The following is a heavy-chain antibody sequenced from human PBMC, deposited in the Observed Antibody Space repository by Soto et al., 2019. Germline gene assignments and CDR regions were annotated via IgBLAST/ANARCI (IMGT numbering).Heavy chain of an antibody. Sequence: SETLSLTCTVSGGSISSYYWSWIRQPPGKGLEWIGYIYYSGSTNYNPSLKSRVTISVDTSKNQFSLKLSSVTAADTAVYYCARQLTYSGSYMNWFDPWGQRTLVTV. J-gene: IGHJ5*02. CDR3: ARQLTYSGSYMNWFDP. V-gene: IGHV4-59*08. CDR2: IYYSGST. D-gene: IGHD1-26*01. CDR1: GGSISSYY.